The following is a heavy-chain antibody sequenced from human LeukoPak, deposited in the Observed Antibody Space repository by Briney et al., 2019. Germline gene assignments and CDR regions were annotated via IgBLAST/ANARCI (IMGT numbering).Heavy chain of an antibody. J-gene: IGHJ4*02. CDR2: VFSSGST. CDR3: TRGGWLRFDY. V-gene: IGHV4-59*01. CDR1: GVSMRSYY. Sequence: SETLSLTCTVSGVSMRSYYWSWIRQPPGKGLGWIGYVFSSGSTDYNPSLKSRVTMSVVTSRNQFSLNLRSVTAADTAVYYCTRGGWLRFDYWGQGILVTVSS. D-gene: IGHD5-12*01.